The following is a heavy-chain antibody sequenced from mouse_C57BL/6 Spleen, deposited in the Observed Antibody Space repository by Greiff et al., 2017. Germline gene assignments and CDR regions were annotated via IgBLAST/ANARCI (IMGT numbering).Heavy chain of an antibody. CDR1: GYTFTSYW. V-gene: IGHV1-69*01. J-gene: IGHJ1*03. Sequence: QVQLQQPGAELVMPGASVKLSCKASGYTFTSYWMHWVKQRPGRGLEWIGEIDPYGSYTNYNQKFKGKATLTVDKSSSTAYMQLSSLTSEDSAVXYCARKEYYGSRNGYFDVWGTGTTVTVSS. D-gene: IGHD1-1*01. CDR2: IDPYGSYT. CDR3: ARKEYYGSRNGYFDV.